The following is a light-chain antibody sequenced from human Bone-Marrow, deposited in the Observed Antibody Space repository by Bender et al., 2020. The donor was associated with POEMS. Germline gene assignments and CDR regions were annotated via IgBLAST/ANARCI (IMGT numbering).Light chain of an antibody. CDR1: SSDVGSYGL. CDR2: DVA. CDR3: CSYAGSLTYV. V-gene: IGLV2-23*02. Sequence: QSALTQPASVSGSPGQSITISCTGTSSDVGSYGLVSWYQQRPGKAPKLIIFDVAKRPSGVSDRFSGSKSAYTASLTISGLQAEDEADYYCCSYAGSLTYVFGTGTKVTVL. J-gene: IGLJ1*01.